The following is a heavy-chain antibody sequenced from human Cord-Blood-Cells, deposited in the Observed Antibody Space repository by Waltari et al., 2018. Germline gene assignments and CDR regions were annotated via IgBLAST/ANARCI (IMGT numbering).Heavy chain of an antibody. CDR1: GGSISSGDYY. CDR3: AGEDWGMGRAFDI. V-gene: IGHV4-30-4*01. Sequence: QVQLQESGPGLVKPSQTLSLTCTVSGGSISSGDYYWSWLRQPPGKGLEWIGYIYYSGSTYYNPSLKSRVTISVDTSKNQFSLKLSSVTAADTAVYYCAGEDWGMGRAFDIWGQGTMVTVSS. CDR2: IYYSGST. D-gene: IGHD3-16*01. J-gene: IGHJ3*02.